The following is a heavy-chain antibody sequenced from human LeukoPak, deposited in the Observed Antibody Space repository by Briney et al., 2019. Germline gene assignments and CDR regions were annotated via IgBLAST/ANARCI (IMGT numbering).Heavy chain of an antibody. CDR1: GGSINSGDYY. D-gene: IGHD2-2*01. CDR3: ARYCSSTRCYDLAFDI. J-gene: IGHJ3*02. Sequence: SETLSLTCTVSGGSINSGDYYWSWIRQPPGKGLEWIGYIYYTGSTYYNPSLKSRVTISVDTSKNQFSLELSSVTAADTAVYYCARYCSSTRCYDLAFDIWGQGTMVTVSS. CDR2: IYYTGST. V-gene: IGHV4-30-4*01.